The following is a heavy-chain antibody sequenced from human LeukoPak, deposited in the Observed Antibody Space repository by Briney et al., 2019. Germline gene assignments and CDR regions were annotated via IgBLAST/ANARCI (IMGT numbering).Heavy chain of an antibody. CDR3: AKDYNRGLPDY. CDR2: ISDDGSKG. V-gene: IGHV3-30*18. J-gene: IGHJ4*02. Sequence: GRSLRLSCAASGFSFNSHGMHWVRQAPDKGLEWVAVISDDGSKGYYADSVKDRFTISRENSKNVLYLQMSSLRAEDTAVYYCAKDYNRGLPDYWGQGTLVIVSS. CDR1: GFSFNSHG. D-gene: IGHD2-21*01.